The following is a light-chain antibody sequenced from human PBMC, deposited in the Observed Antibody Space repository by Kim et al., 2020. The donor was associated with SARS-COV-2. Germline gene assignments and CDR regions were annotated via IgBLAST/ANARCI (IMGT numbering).Light chain of an antibody. CDR3: QHYNGYPIT. CDR1: QDISTR. Sequence: DIQMTQSPSSLSASIGDRVTITCRASQDISTRLAWFQQKPGKAPKSLIYAASTLQSGVPPRFSGSGYGTDFSLTISSLQPEDFAIYYCQHYNGYPITFGQGTRLEIK. V-gene: IGKV1-16*01. J-gene: IGKJ5*01. CDR2: AAS.